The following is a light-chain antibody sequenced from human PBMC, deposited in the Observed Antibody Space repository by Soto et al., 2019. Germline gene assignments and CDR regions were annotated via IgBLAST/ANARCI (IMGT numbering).Light chain of an antibody. CDR2: WAS. CDR1: QSVLYNSNNKNY. V-gene: IGKV4-1*01. Sequence: DIVMTQSPDSLAVSLGERATINCKSSQSVLYNSNNKNYLAWYQQKPGQPPKLLIYWASTRESGVPDRFSGSGSGTDFILTISSLQAEDVAVYYCLQYYNTPSYTFGQGTKLEIK. CDR3: LQYYNTPSYT. J-gene: IGKJ2*01.